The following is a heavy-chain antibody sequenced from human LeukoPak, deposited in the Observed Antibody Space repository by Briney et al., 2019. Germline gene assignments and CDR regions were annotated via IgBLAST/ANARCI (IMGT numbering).Heavy chain of an antibody. CDR3: AKLEQYVGATGGIDY. J-gene: IGHJ4*02. CDR2: INGSGGST. CDR1: GITFSSYA. V-gene: IGHV3-23*01. Sequence: GSLRLSCAASGITFSSYAMSWVRQAPGKGLEWVSAINGSGGSTYYADSVKGRLTISRDNSKNTLYLQMNSLRAEDTAVYYCAKLEQYVGATGGIDYWGQGTLVTVSS. D-gene: IGHD1-26*01.